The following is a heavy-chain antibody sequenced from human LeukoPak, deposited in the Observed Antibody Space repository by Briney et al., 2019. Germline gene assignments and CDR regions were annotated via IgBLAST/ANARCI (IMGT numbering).Heavy chain of an antibody. CDR2: IYSDGKT. CDR1: GGSIISSRYH. Sequence: PSETLSLTCTVSGGSIISSRYHWDWIRQAPGTGLAWIGGIYSDGKTYYSSSLKSRVTISVEASKTQFSLRPNSVSAADTAIYYCARPFGSSGDDALDIWGLGTMVTVSS. J-gene: IGHJ3*02. V-gene: IGHV4-39*01. CDR3: ARPFGSSGDDALDI. D-gene: IGHD4-17*01.